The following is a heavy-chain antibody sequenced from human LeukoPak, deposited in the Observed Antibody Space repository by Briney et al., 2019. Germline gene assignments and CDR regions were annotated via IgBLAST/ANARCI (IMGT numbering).Heavy chain of an antibody. D-gene: IGHD2-21*01. CDR3: ATEIAEGGPQDY. V-gene: IGHV3-53*05. CDR1: GFSVISTY. J-gene: IGHJ4*02. Sequence: GGSLRLSCAASGFSVISTYMSWARQAPGKGPEWVSIVYSDGSTYYADSVKGRFTISRDNSKSTLYLQMTSLRAEDTALYYCATEIAEGGPQDYWGQGTLVTVSS. CDR2: VYSDGST.